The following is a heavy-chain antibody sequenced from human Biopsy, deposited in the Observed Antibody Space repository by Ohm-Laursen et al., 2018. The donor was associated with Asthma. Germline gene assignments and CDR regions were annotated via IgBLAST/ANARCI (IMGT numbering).Heavy chain of an antibody. CDR2: VSSDGHNK. CDR3: ARESGQDSGGTGAFDR. J-gene: IGHJ3*02. Sequence: SLRLSCAASGFTFRSYAMHWVRQGPGKGLEWVALVSSDGHNKYYKDSVKGRFTISRDNSKLRLYLETNSLRVEDSAVYYCARESGQDSGGTGAFDRWGQGIMVAVSS. D-gene: IGHD4-23*01. CDR1: GFTFRSYA. V-gene: IGHV3-30-3*01.